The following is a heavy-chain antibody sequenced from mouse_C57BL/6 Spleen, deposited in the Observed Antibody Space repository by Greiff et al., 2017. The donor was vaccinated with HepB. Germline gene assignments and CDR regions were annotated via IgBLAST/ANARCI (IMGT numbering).Heavy chain of an antibody. CDR3: ARGWFPYYFDY. CDR1: GYTFTSYW. Sequence: QVQLKQPGAELVKPGASVKLSCKASGYTFTSYWMQWVKQRPGQGLEWIGEIDPSDSYTNYNQKFKGKATLTVDTSSSTAYMQLSSLTSEDSAVYYCARGWFPYYFDYWGQGTTLTVSS. J-gene: IGHJ2*01. V-gene: IGHV1-50*01. CDR2: IDPSDSYT. D-gene: IGHD2-3*01.